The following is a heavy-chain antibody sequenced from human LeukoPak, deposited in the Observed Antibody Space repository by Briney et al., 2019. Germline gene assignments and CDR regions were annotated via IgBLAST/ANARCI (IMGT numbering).Heavy chain of an antibody. J-gene: IGHJ6*02. Sequence: GGSLRLSCVASGFTFSNYWMHWVRQAPGKGLEWVANMKQDGSEKFYVDSVKGRFTISRDNAKNSLYLQMNSLRVEDSAVYYCARAMDVWGQGTTVTVSS. CDR3: ARAMDV. CDR2: MKQDGSEK. V-gene: IGHV3-7*04. CDR1: GFTFSNYW.